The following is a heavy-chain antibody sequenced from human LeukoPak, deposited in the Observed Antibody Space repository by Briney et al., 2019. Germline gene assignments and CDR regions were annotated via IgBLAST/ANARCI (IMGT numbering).Heavy chain of an antibody. CDR1: GYSFTRYG. CDR3: ARSGRGTYYYFDL. CDR2: ISGSNGNT. Sequence: SVKVSCKASGYSFTRYGISWVRQAPGQGLEWMGWISGSNGNTNYAQKFQGRVTMTTDTSTGTAYMDLRNLRFDDTAVYFCARSGRGTYYYFDLWGQGTLVTVSS. J-gene: IGHJ4*02. D-gene: IGHD1-26*01. V-gene: IGHV1-18*01.